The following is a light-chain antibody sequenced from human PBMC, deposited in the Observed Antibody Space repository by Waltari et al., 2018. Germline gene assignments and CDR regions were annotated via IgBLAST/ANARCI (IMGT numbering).Light chain of an antibody. CDR2: EGS. J-gene: IGLJ2*01. Sequence: QSALTQPASLSGSPGQSITISCPGTRRDVWSSNLSSWYQQHPGKAPKLIIYEGSKRPSGVSNRFSGSKSGNTASLTISGLQAEDEADYHCCSYAGGSAFVVFGGGTKLTVL. V-gene: IGLV2-23*03. CDR3: CSYAGGSAFVV. CDR1: RRDVWSSNL.